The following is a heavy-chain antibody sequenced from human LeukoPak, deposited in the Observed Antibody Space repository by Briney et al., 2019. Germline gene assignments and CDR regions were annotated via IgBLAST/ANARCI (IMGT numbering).Heavy chain of an antibody. V-gene: IGHV4-34*01. CDR2: INHSGST. D-gene: IGHD3-22*01. CDR3: ARDSGSGYYPNDY. Sequence: SETLSLTCAVYGGSFSGYYCSWIRQPPGKGLEWIGEINHSGSTNYNPSLKSRVTISVDTSKNQFSLKLSSVTAADTAVYYCARDSGSGYYPNDYWGQGTLVTVSS. CDR1: GGSFSGYY. J-gene: IGHJ4*02.